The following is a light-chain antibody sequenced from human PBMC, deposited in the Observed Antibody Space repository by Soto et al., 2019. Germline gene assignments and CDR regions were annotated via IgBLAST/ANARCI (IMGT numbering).Light chain of an antibody. CDR2: AAS. Sequence: DIPMTQSPISLSASIGDRVTVTCRASQDISNSLNWYQQKPGKALKLLIYAASNLQSGVPSRFSGSGSGTDFTLTINNLQPEDFATYYCQQSYSTPRTFGQGTKMEIK. CDR3: QQSYSTPRT. J-gene: IGKJ1*01. V-gene: IGKV1-39*01. CDR1: QDISNS.